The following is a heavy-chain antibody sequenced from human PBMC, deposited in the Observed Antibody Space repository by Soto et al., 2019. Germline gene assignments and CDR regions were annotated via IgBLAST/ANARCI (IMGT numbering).Heavy chain of an antibody. Sequence: LRLSCAASGFTFSGYAISWVRQAPGKGLDWVSAISGSGGSTYYADSVKGRFTISRDNSKNTLYLQMNSLRAEDTAVYYCAKATVTTNPPLLYWGQGTLVTVSS. CDR1: GFTFSGYA. CDR2: ISGSGGST. CDR3: AKATVTTNPPLLY. J-gene: IGHJ4*02. V-gene: IGHV3-23*01. D-gene: IGHD4-17*01.